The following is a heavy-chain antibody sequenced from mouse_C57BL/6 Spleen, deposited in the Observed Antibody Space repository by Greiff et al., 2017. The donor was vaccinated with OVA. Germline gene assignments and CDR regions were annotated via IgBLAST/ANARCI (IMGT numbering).Heavy chain of an antibody. Sequence: QVQLQQPGAELVKPGASVKMSCKASGYTFTSYWITWVKQRPGQGLEWIGDIYPGSGSTNYNEKFKSKATLTVDTSSSTAYMQLSSLTSEDSAVYYCARGEDYYGSFAYWGQGTLVTVSA. J-gene: IGHJ3*01. V-gene: IGHV1-55*01. D-gene: IGHD1-1*01. CDR1: GYTFTSYW. CDR3: ARGEDYYGSFAY. CDR2: IYPGSGST.